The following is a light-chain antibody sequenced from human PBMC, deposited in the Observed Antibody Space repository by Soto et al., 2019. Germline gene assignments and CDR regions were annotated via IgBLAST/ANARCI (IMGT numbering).Light chain of an antibody. J-gene: IGKJ2*01. V-gene: IGKV3-20*01. Sequence: EIVLTQSPGTLSLSPGERATLSCRASESVRVSLAWYQQKPGQAPRLLIYSAGSRATGIPDRFSGSGSGTDFALTISGLEPEDFALYFCQQYGSSPYTFGQGTKLEIK. CDR2: SAG. CDR1: ESVRVS. CDR3: QQYGSSPYT.